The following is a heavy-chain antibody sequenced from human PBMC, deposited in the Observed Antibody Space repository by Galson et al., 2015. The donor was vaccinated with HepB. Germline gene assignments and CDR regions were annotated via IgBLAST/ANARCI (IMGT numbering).Heavy chain of an antibody. Sequence: SETLSLTCTVSGGSISSYYWSWIRQPPGKGLEWIGYIYYSGSTNYNSSLKSRVTISLDTSKNQFSLNLKSVTAADTAVYYCARGRLGAPGAFDIWGQGIRVTVS. CDR1: GGSISSYY. J-gene: IGHJ3*02. CDR3: ARGRLGAPGAFDI. D-gene: IGHD3-3*01. CDR2: IYYSGST. V-gene: IGHV4-59*01.